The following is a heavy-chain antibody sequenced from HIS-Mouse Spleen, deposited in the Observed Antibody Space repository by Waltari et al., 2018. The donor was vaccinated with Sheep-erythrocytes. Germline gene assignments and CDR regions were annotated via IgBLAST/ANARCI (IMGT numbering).Heavy chain of an antibody. J-gene: IGHJ3*02. V-gene: IGHV3-66*01. D-gene: IGHD1-7*01. CDR1: GSPVVTTY. Sequence: EVQLVESGGGLVQPGGSLRLSGPASGSPVVTTYMAWVRQAPGKGLEWVSVIYSGGSTYYADSVKGRFTISRDNSKNTLYLQMNSLRAEDTAVYYCARDSNWNYAFDIWGQGTMVTVSS. CDR2: IYSGGST. CDR3: ARDSNWNYAFDI.